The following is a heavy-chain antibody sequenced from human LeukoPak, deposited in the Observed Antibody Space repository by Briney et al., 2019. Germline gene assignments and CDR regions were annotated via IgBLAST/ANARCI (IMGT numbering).Heavy chain of an antibody. CDR2: IIPIFDTA. D-gene: IGHD1-26*01. CDR3: ATSLYSGSYWGYYYYYMDV. V-gene: IGHV1-69*05. J-gene: IGHJ6*03. CDR1: GGTFSSYA. Sequence: SVKVSCKASGGTFSSYAISWVRQAPGQGLEWMGGIIPIFDTANYAQKFQGRVTITTDESTSTAYMELSSLRSEDTAVYYCATSLYSGSYWGYYYYYMDVWGKGTTVTVSS.